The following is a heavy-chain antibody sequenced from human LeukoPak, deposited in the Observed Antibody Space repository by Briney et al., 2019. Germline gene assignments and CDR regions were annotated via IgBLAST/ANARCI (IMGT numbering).Heavy chain of an antibody. D-gene: IGHD5-12*01. CDR2: FYPGDSDT. J-gene: IGHJ3*02. V-gene: IGHV5-51*01. CDR1: GYSFTSYW. Sequence: GESLKISCKGSGYSFTSYWIGWVRQMPGKGLEWMGIFYPGDSDTRYSPSFQGQVTISPDKSISTAYLQWSSLKASDTAMYYCARHFHRRYSGYDFWGYDSSGRDAFDIWGQGTMVTVSS. CDR3: ARHFHRRYSGYDFWGYDSSGRDAFDI.